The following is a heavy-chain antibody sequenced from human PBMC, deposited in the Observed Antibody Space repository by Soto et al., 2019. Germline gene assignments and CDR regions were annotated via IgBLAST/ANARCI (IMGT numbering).Heavy chain of an antibody. V-gene: IGHV4-31*03. J-gene: IGHJ5*02. CDR2: IYYSGST. CDR1: GGSISSGGYY. Sequence: QVQLQESGPGLVKPSQTLSLTCTVSGGSISSGGYYWSWIRQHPGKGLEWIGYIYYSGSTYYNPSLKSRVTLPVDTSKNQFSLKLSSVTAADTAVYYCARGSSASSGWLEWFDPWGQGTLVTVSS. CDR3: ARGSSASSGWLEWFDP. D-gene: IGHD6-19*01.